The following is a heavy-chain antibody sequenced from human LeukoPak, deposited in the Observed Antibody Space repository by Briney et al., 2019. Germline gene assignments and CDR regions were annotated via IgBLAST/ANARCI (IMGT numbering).Heavy chain of an antibody. Sequence: GGSLRLSCKASGLSFSAYGMHWVRQAPGKGLEWVALISFDGSNKDYSDSVKGRFTISRDNSKYSQYLQMNSLRAEDTAVYYCAKRGATTHFDYWGQGTLVTVSS. D-gene: IGHD1-26*01. V-gene: IGHV3-30*18. CDR2: ISFDGSNK. CDR3: AKRGATTHFDY. CDR1: GLSFSAYG. J-gene: IGHJ4*02.